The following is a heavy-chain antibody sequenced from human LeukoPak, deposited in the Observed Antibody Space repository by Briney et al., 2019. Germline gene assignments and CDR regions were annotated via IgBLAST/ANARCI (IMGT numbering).Heavy chain of an antibody. CDR3: AKEFTMIVVVTQDAFDI. V-gene: IGHV3-23*01. D-gene: IGHD3-22*01. CDR1: GFTFSSYA. Sequence: QTEGSLRLSCAVSGFTFSSYAMSWVRQAPGKGLEWVSAISGSGGSTYYADSVKGRFTISRDNSKNTLYLQMNSLRAEDTAVYYCAKEFTMIVVVTQDAFDIWGQGTMVTVSS. J-gene: IGHJ3*02. CDR2: ISGSGGST.